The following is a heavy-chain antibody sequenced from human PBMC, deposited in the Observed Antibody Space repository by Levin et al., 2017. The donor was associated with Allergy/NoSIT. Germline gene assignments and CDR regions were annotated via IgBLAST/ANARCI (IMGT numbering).Heavy chain of an antibody. J-gene: IGHJ5*02. CDR3: ARDPGYSSGGDNWFDP. CDR2: ISSSGSTI. V-gene: IGHV3-48*03. CDR1: GFTFSSYE. D-gene: IGHD6-19*01. Sequence: GGSLRLSCAASGFTFSSYEMNWVRQAPGKGLEWVSYISSSGSTIYYADSVKGRFTISRDNAKNSLYLQMNSLRAEDTAVYYCARDPGYSSGGDNWFDPWGQGTLVTVSS.